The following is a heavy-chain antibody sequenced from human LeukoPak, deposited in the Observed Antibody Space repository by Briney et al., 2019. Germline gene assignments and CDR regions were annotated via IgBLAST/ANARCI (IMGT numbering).Heavy chain of an antibody. V-gene: IGHV4-61*02. D-gene: IGHD6-13*01. CDR2: IYISGST. J-gene: IGHJ4*02. Sequence: PSQTLSLTCTVSGGSISSASNCWSWIRQPAGKGPEWIGRIYISGSTNYNPSLKSRVTISVDTSKNQFSLKLSSVTAADTAVYYCARGAAAGTAFDYWGQGTLVTVSS. CDR3: ARGAAAGTAFDY. CDR1: GGSISSASNC.